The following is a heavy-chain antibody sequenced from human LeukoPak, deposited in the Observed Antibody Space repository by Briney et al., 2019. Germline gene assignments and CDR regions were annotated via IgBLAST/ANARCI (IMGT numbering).Heavy chain of an antibody. J-gene: IGHJ4*02. CDR3: ARGGGSCYRRRSFDY. Sequence: SETLSLTCAVYGGSFSGYYWSWIRQPPGKGLEWIGEINHSGSTNYNPSLKSRVTISVDTSKNQFSLKLSSVTAADTAVYYCARGGGSCYRRRSFDYWGQGTLVTVSS. V-gene: IGHV4-34*01. CDR1: GGSFSGYY. D-gene: IGHD2-15*01. CDR2: INHSGST.